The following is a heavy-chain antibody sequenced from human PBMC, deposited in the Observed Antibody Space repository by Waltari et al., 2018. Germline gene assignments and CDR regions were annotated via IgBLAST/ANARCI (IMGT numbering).Heavy chain of an antibody. Sequence: EVQLVESGGGLVQPGGSLRLSCAASGFTFSSYAMSWVRQAPGKGREWVSVISGSVYSTYYADSVKGRFTISRDNSKNTLYLQMNSLRAEDTAVYYCAKDFDIAAARGHFDYWGQGTLVTVSS. CDR3: AKDFDIAAARGHFDY. CDR2: ISGSVYST. J-gene: IGHJ4*02. D-gene: IGHD6-13*01. V-gene: IGHV3-23*04. CDR1: GFTFSSYA.